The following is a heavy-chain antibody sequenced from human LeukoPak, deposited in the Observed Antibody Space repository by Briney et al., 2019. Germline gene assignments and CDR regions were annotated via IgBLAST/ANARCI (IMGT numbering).Heavy chain of an antibody. J-gene: IGHJ3*02. D-gene: IGHD1-14*01. Sequence: PGGSLRLSCAASGFTVFTNYMTWVRQAPGKGLEWVSVIYSRGNTYYADFVKGRFTISRDHSKNMVFLQMNSLRVEDTAVYYCASRTEGKYEDALDIWGQGTMVTVSS. CDR1: GFTVFTNY. CDR2: IYSRGNT. V-gene: IGHV3-66*01. CDR3: ASRTEGKYEDALDI.